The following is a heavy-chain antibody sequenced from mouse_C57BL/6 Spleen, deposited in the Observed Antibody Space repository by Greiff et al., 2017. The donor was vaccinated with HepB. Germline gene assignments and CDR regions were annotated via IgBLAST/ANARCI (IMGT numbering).Heavy chain of an antibody. CDR3: ARLSGDGGYFDV. D-gene: IGHD3-3*01. CDR1: GYTFTDYE. V-gene: IGHV1-15*01. CDR2: IDPETGGT. J-gene: IGHJ1*03. Sequence: QVQLQQPGAELVKPGASVKMSCKASGYTFTDYEMHWVKQTPVHGLEWIGAIDPETGGTAYNQKFKGKAILTADKSSSTAYMELRSLTSEDSAVYYCARLSGDGGYFDVWGTGTTVTVSS.